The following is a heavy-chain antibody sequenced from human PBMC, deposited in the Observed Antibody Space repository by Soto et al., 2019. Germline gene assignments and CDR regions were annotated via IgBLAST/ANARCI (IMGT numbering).Heavy chain of an antibody. Sequence: PGGSLRLSCVVSGLTVSNAWVNWVRQAPGKGLEWVGRIKSKTAGGTTDYAAPVKGRFTISRDESENTLFLHMNSLKTEDTAVYYCSYGANQYFDYWGQGALVTV. CDR3: SYGANQYFDY. J-gene: IGHJ4*02. CDR2: IKSKTAGGTT. D-gene: IGHD4-17*01. V-gene: IGHV3-15*07. CDR1: GLTVSNAW.